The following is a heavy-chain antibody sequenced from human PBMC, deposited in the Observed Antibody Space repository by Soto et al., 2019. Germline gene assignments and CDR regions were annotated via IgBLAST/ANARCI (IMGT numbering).Heavy chain of an antibody. J-gene: IGHJ4*02. CDR3: AKDLVGSNADYYDY. V-gene: IGHV3-23*01. CDR2: ISGSGGST. CDR1: GFTFSSYA. D-gene: IGHD2-15*01. Sequence: PGGSLRLSCASSGFTFSSYAMIWVRQAPGKGMEWVAAISGSGGSTYYADSVKGRFTISRENSKNTLYLQMNSLRAEDAAVYYCAKDLVGSNADYYDYWGQGTLVTVSS.